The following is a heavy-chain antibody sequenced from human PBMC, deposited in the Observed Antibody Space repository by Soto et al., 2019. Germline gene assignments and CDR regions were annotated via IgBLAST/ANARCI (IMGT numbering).Heavy chain of an antibody. D-gene: IGHD5-18*01. Sequence: ASVKVSCKASGGTFSSYAISWVRQAPGQGLEWMGGIIPIFGTANYAQKFQGRVTITADESTSTAYMELSSLRSEDTAVYYCERDIYSVGGAFDYWGQGTLVTVSS. CDR2: IIPIFGTA. CDR3: ERDIYSVGGAFDY. CDR1: GGTFSSYA. J-gene: IGHJ4*02. V-gene: IGHV1-69*13.